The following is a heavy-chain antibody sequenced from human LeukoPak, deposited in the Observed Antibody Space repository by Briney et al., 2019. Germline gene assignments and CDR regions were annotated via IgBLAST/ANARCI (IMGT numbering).Heavy chain of an antibody. D-gene: IGHD3-10*01. Sequence: ASVKVSCKASGYTFTSYGISWVRQAPGQGLEWMGWISAYNGNTNYAQKLQGRVTMTTDTSTSTAYMELRSLRSDDTAVYYCARDRGYGSGSYPPLNWLDPWGQGTLVTVSS. V-gene: IGHV1-18*04. CDR1: GYTFTSYG. J-gene: IGHJ5*02. CDR2: ISAYNGNT. CDR3: ARDRGYGSGSYPPLNWLDP.